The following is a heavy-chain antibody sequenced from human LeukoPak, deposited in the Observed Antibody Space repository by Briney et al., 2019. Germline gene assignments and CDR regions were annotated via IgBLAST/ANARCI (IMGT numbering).Heavy chain of an antibody. D-gene: IGHD2-2*01. Sequence: SETLSLTCTVSGGSISSYYWSWIRQPPGKGLEWIGYIYYSGSTTYNPSLKSRVTISVDTSKTQFSLRLSSVTAADTAVHYCARALYCTSTSCYYQIDSWGQGTLVTVSS. V-gene: IGHV4-59*01. J-gene: IGHJ4*02. CDR2: IYYSGST. CDR3: ARALYCTSTSCYYQIDS. CDR1: GGSISSYY.